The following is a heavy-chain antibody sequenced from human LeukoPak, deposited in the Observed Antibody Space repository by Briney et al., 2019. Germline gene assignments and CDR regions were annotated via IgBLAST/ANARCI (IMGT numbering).Heavy chain of an antibody. CDR2: ISADGGTT. J-gene: IGHJ4*02. CDR3: ARGRGGPAFDY. V-gene: IGHV3-64*02. Sequence: GGSLRLSCAASGFSFRGYGMHWVRQAPGKGLEYVSAISADGGTTYYADSVKDRFIISRDNAKNTPYLQMGSLRNEDMAVYYCARGRGGPAFDYWGQGTLVIVSS. CDR1: GFSFRGYG.